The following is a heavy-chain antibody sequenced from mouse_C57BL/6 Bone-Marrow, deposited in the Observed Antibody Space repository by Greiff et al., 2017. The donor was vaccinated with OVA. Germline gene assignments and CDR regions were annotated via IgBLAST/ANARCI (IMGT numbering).Heavy chain of an antibody. J-gene: IGHJ3*01. CDR2: IDPSDSET. Sequence: QVQLQQPGAELVRPGSSVKLSCKASGYTFTSYWMHWVKQRPIQGLEWIGNIDPSDSETHYNQKFKDKATLTVDKSSSTAYMQLSSLTAEDSAVYYCARGGRAWFAYWGQGTLVTVSA. CDR3: ARGGRAWFAY. V-gene: IGHV1-52*01. CDR1: GYTFTSYW.